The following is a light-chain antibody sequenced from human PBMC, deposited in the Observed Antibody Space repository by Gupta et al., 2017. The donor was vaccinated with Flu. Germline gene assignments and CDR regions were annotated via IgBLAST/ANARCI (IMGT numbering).Light chain of an antibody. Sequence: ERATLSCRASQGVTSNLAWYQQKPGQAPRLLIYGASTRATGSPARFSGSGSGTEFTLTISSLQSEDSAVYYCQHYIKWPLTFGGGTKVEIK. CDR2: GAS. V-gene: IGKV3D-15*01. J-gene: IGKJ4*01. CDR3: QHYIKWPLT. CDR1: QGVTSN.